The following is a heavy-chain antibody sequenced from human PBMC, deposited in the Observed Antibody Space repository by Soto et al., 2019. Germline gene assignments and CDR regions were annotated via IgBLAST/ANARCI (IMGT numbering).Heavy chain of an antibody. CDR3: ARSYSGYDLAPLRAGGDKGGAHYYYYMDV. Sequence: SETLSLTCAVYGGSFSGYYWSWIRQPPGKGLEWIGEINHSGSTNYNPSLKSRVTISVDTSKNQFSLKLSSVTAADTAVYYCARSYSGYDLAPLRAGGDKGGAHYYYYMDVWGKGTTVTVSS. CDR2: INHSGST. CDR1: GGSFSGYY. V-gene: IGHV4-34*01. D-gene: IGHD5-12*01. J-gene: IGHJ6*03.